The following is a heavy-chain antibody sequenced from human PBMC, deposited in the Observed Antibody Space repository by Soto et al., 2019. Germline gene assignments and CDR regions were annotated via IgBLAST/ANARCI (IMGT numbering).Heavy chain of an antibody. J-gene: IGHJ5*02. Sequence: SETLSLTCTVSGGSISSYYWSWIRQPPGKGLEWTGYIYYSGSTNYNPSLKSRVTISVDTSKNQFSLKLSSVTAADTAVYYCARGRLYDFWSASNWFDPWGQGTLVTSP. CDR2: IYYSGST. CDR3: ARGRLYDFWSASNWFDP. CDR1: GGSISSYY. V-gene: IGHV4-59*01. D-gene: IGHD3-3*01.